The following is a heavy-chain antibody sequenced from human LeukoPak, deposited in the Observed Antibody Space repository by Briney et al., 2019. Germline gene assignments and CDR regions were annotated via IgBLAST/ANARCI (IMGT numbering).Heavy chain of an antibody. CDR3: ARGGYNSAFLDS. D-gene: IGHD6-19*01. CDR2: ISGSGQYI. Sequence: GESLTLSCAASGFTFNSFTMNWVRQAPGKGLEWLSSISGSGQYIYYADSLKGRLTISRDNAKDSLYLQLNSLRAEDTSVYYCARGGYNSAFLDSWGQGTLVSVS. J-gene: IGHJ4*02. V-gene: IGHV3-21*01. CDR1: GFTFNSFT.